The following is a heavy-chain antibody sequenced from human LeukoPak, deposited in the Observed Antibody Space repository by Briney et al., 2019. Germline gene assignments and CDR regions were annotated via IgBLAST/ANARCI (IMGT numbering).Heavy chain of an antibody. V-gene: IGHV3-21*01. J-gene: IGHJ6*03. CDR2: ISSSSSYI. D-gene: IGHD3-3*01. CDR1: GFTFSSYS. CDR3: ASTRYDFWSGSYYYYMDV. Sequence: GGSLRLSCVASGFTFSSYSMNWVRQAPGKGLEWVSSISSSSSYIYYADSVKGRFTISRDNAKNSLYLQMSSLRAEDTAVYYCASTRYDFWSGSYYYYMDVWGKGTTVTVSS.